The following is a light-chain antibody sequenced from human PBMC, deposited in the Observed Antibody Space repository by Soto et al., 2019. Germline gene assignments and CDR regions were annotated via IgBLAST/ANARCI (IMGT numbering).Light chain of an antibody. V-gene: IGLV2-14*01. Sequence: QSVLTLPASVSGSPGQSITISCTGTSSDVGLYDYVSWYQQHPGTAPQLTIYAVSNRPSGVSNRFSASKSGNTASLFISGLQAEDEADYYCSSYISDSSYVFGYGTKVTVL. CDR3: SSYISDSSYV. CDR1: SSDVGLYDY. CDR2: AVS. J-gene: IGLJ1*01.